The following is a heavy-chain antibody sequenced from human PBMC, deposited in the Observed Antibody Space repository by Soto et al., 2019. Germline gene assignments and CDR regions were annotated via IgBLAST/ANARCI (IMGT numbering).Heavy chain of an antibody. V-gene: IGHV1-69*13. CDR3: ARSKRSFGVVIGWFDP. CDR1: GGTFSSYA. Sequence: SVKVSCKASGGTFSSYAISWVRQAPGQGLEWMGGIIPIFGTANYAQKFQGRVTITADESTSTAYMELNSLRSDDTAVYYCARSKRSFGVVIGWFDPWGQGTLVTVSS. J-gene: IGHJ5*02. D-gene: IGHD3-3*01. CDR2: IIPIFGTA.